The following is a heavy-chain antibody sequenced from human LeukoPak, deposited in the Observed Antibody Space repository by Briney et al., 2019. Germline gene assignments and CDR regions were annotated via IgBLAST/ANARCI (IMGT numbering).Heavy chain of an antibody. CDR2: IYPGDSDT. CDR1: GYSFTSYW. J-gene: IGHJ6*03. D-gene: IGHD3-22*01. Sequence: GESLKISCKGSGYSFTSYWIGWVRQMPGKGLEWMGIIYPGDSDTRYRPSFQGQVTISADKSISTAYLQWSSLKASDTAMYYCARLKIPAYYYDSSGYDTNYYYYYYMDVWGKGTTVTISS. CDR3: ARLKIPAYYYDSSGYDTNYYYYYYMDV. V-gene: IGHV5-51*01.